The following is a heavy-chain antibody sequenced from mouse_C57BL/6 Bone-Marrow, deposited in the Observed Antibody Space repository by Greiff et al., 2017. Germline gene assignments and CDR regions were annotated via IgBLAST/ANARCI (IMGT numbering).Heavy chain of an antibody. CDR3: ARDARGYYGSLAY. J-gene: IGHJ3*01. CDR2: SRNKANDYTT. D-gene: IGHD1-1*01. CDR1: GFTFSDFY. Sequence: EVMLVESGGGLVQSGRSLRLSCATSGFTFSDFYMEWVRQAPGKGLEWFAASRNKANDYTTAYSASVKGRFIVSRDTSQSMLYLQMNALRAEDTAIYYCARDARGYYGSLAYWGQGTLVTVSA. V-gene: IGHV7-1*01.